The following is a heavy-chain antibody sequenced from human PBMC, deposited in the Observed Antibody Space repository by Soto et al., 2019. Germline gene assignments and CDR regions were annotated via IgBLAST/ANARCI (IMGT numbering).Heavy chain of an antibody. CDR3: ARGDVNWFDH. CDR1: GYAFSRYY. J-gene: IGHJ5*02. Sequence: SVNVSLEASGYAFSRYYMKWVRQAPGQGLEWMGWINPKSGVTNYAQKFQGRVTMTRDTSITTAYMELSSLRSDDTAVYYCARGDVNWFDHWGQGTLVTVPS. V-gene: IGHV1-2*02. D-gene: IGHD2-21*02. CDR2: INPKSGVT.